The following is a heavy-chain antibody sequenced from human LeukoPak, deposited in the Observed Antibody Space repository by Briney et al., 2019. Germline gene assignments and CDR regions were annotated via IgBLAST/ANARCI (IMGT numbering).Heavy chain of an antibody. CDR1: GFTFSSYS. CDR3: ARDRYSSGKKDY. CDR2: ISSSSSYI. V-gene: IGHV3-21*01. Sequence: GGSLRLSCAASGFTFSSYSMNWVRQAPGKGLEWVSSISSSSSYIYYADSVKGRFTISRDNAKNSLYLQTNSLRAEDTAVYYCARDRYSSGKKDYWGQGTLVTVSS. D-gene: IGHD6-19*01. J-gene: IGHJ4*02.